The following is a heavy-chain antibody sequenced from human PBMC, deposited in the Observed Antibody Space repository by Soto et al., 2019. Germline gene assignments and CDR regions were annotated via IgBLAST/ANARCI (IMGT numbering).Heavy chain of an antibody. CDR3: VKSSRRDITASRGMDV. CDR2: ISYNGITT. CDR1: GFTFSSYA. D-gene: IGHD3-3*01. Sequence: EVQLVESGGGLVQPGGSLRLSCSASGFTFSSYAMHWVRQAPGRGLEYVAAISYNGITTYQADSEKDRFTISRDNSKSTLYLQMSSLRVEDTAVYYCVKSSRRDITASRGMDVWGQGTTVIVSS. V-gene: IGHV3-64D*06. J-gene: IGHJ6*02.